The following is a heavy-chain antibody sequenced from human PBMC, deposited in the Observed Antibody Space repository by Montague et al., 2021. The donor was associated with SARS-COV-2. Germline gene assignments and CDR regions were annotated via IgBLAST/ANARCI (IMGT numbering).Heavy chain of an antibody. Sequence: SLRLSCAASGFTFSSYEMNWVRQAPGKGLEWVSYISSSGSTIYYSDSVKGRFTISRDNAKNSLYLQMNSLRAEDTAVYYCAREPRETGSDWYYDFWSGYSLTRGHYYYGMDVWGQGTTVTVSS. D-gene: IGHD3-3*01. CDR3: AREPRETGSDWYYDFWSGYSLTRGHYYYGMDV. J-gene: IGHJ6*02. CDR1: GFTFSSYE. CDR2: ISSSGSTI. V-gene: IGHV3-48*03.